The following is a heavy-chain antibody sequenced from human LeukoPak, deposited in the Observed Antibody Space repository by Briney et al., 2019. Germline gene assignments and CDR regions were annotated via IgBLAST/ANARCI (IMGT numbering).Heavy chain of an antibody. CDR3: ARGDYVWGSYRYFDY. Sequence: SETLSLTCTVSGGSISSYYWSWIRQPAGKGLEWIGRIYTSGSTNYNPSLKSPVTMSVDTSKNQFSLKLSSVTAADTAVYYCARGDYVWGSYRYFDYWGQGTLVTVSS. V-gene: IGHV4-4*07. CDR1: GGSISSYY. D-gene: IGHD3-16*02. J-gene: IGHJ4*02. CDR2: IYTSGST.